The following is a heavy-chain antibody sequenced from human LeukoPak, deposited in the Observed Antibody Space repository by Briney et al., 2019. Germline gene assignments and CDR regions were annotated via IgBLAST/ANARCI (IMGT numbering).Heavy chain of an antibody. CDR3: ARYGSGSYGAFDI. J-gene: IGHJ3*02. CDR2: IYHSGST. D-gene: IGHD3-10*01. Sequence: PSETLSLTCTVSGYSISSGYYWGWIRQPPGKGREWIGSIYHSGSTYYNPSLKSRVTISVDTSKNQFSLKLSSVTAADTAVYYCARYGSGSYGAFDIWGQGTMVTVSS. V-gene: IGHV4-38-2*02. CDR1: GYSISSGYY.